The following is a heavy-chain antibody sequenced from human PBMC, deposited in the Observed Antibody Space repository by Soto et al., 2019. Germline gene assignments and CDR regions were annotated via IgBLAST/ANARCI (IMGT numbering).Heavy chain of an antibody. CDR3: ARQVSNYYYMDV. Sequence: SETLSLTCTVSGGSISSSSYYWGWIRQPPGKGLEWIGSIYYSGSTYYNPSLKSRVTISVDTSKNQFSLKLSSVTAADTAVYYCARQVSNYYYMDVWGKGTTVTVSS. J-gene: IGHJ6*03. CDR1: GGSISSSSYY. V-gene: IGHV4-39*01. CDR2: IYYSGST.